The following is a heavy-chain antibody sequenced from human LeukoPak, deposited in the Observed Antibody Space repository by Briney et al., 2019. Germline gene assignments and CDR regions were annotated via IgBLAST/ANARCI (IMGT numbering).Heavy chain of an antibody. V-gene: IGHV4-34*01. J-gene: IGHJ5*02. CDR2: ISHSGST. CDR3: ATVVDGRGWFDP. Sequence: SETLSLTCAVYGASFTGYHWSWIRQPPGKGLEWAGEISHSGSTNYNPSLKSRVTISLDTSKNQFSLKLASVTAADTAVYYCATVVDGRGWFDPWGQGTLVTVSS. CDR1: GASFTGYH. D-gene: IGHD2-15*01.